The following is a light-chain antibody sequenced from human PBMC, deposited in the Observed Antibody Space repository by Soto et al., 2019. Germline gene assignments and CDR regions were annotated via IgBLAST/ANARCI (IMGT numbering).Light chain of an antibody. CDR2: GAS. CDR3: QQYGSSHT. J-gene: IGKJ5*01. CDR1: QSVTSTY. V-gene: IGKV3-20*01. Sequence: ELGLTQSPGTLSLSPGERATLSCRASQSVTSTYLAWYQQKPGQAPRLLIYGASSRAIGIPDRFSGSVSGSDFILTINRLEPEDFAVYYCQQYGSSHTFGQGTRLEIK.